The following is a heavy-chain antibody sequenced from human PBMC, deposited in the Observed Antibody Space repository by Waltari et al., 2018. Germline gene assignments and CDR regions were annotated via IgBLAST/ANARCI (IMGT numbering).Heavy chain of an antibody. CDR2: ISSSTSTI. CDR1: GFTFSSYS. Sequence: EVQLVESGGGLVQPGGSLRLSCAASGFTFSSYSMNWVSQAPGKGLEWVSYISSSTSTIYYADSVKGRFTISRDNAKNSLSLQMNSLRAEDTAVYYCARDLYGDYAIDYWGQGTLVTVSS. J-gene: IGHJ4*02. CDR3: ARDLYGDYAIDY. V-gene: IGHV3-48*01. D-gene: IGHD4-17*01.